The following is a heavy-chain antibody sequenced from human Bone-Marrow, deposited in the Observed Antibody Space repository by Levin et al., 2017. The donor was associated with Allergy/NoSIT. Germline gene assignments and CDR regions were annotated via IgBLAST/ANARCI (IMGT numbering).Heavy chain of an antibody. V-gene: IGHV3-30*18. CDR3: AKFLERGRGTVAYYYYMDV. J-gene: IGHJ6*03. Sequence: SGGSLRLSCTDSGFTFSNYGMHWVRQAPGKGLEWVAIISYDGSKKYYADSVKGRFTISRDNSKNTLYLQMNSLRAEDTAVYYCAKFLERGRGTVAYYYYMDVWGKGTTVTVSS. CDR1: GFTFSNYG. CDR2: ISYDGSKK. D-gene: IGHD1/OR15-1a*01.